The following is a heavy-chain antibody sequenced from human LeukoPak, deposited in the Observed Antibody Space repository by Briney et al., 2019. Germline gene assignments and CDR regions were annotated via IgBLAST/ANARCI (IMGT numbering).Heavy chain of an antibody. CDR1: GFTFSAYW. Sequence: GGSLRLSCAASGFTFSAYWMSWVRQAPGKGLERVPKIREDGSEKYYVDSVKGQFTISRDNAKNSLFLQMDSLRAEDTAVYYCARDLAGHYYGSGSSFDYWGQGTLVTVSS. CDR3: ARDLAGHYYGSGSSFDY. J-gene: IGHJ4*02. CDR2: IREDGSEK. V-gene: IGHV3-7*01. D-gene: IGHD3-10*01.